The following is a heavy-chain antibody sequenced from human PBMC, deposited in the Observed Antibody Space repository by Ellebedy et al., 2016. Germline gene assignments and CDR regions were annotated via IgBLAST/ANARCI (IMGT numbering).Heavy chain of an antibody. CDR2: INHSGST. CDR1: GGSFSGYY. Sequence: SETLSLXXAVYGGSFSGYYWSWIRQPPGKGLEWIGEINHSGSTNYNPSLKSRVTISVDTSKNQFSLKLSSVTAADTAVYYCARGHKWFDPWGQGTLVTVSS. V-gene: IGHV4-34*01. CDR3: ARGHKWFDP. J-gene: IGHJ5*02.